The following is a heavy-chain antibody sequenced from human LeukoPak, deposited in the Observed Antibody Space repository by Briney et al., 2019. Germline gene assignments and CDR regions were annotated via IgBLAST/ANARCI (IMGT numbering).Heavy chain of an antibody. V-gene: IGHV3-48*04. CDR2: ISGSGTIT. D-gene: IGHD3-10*01. CDR3: ARDAYYYASDS. J-gene: IGHJ4*02. Sequence: PGGSLRLSCAASGFTFSSYGMYWVRQAPGKGLEWVSYISGSGTITYYAGSVKGRFTVSRDNAKNSLYLQMNSLRAEDTAVYYCARDAYYYASDSWGRGTLVTVSS. CDR1: GFTFSSYG.